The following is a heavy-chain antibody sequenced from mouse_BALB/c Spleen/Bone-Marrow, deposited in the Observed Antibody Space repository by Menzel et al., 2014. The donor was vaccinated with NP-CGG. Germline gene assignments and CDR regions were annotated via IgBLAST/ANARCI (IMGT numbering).Heavy chain of an antibody. Sequence: EVMLAESGGGLVQPGGSLKLSCAASGFTFSGYGMPWVRQTPDKGLELVATISGSGSSTYYPDSVKGRFTISRDNARNTLYLQMSSLKSEDTAVYYCTRGRDWFDYWGQGTTLTVSS. V-gene: IGHV5-6-3*01. CDR3: TRGRDWFDY. CDR2: ISGSGSST. CDR1: GFTFSGYG. D-gene: IGHD3-3*01. J-gene: IGHJ2*01.